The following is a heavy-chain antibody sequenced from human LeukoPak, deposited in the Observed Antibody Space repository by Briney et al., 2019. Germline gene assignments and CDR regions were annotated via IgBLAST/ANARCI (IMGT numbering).Heavy chain of an antibody. CDR2: ISSSGSTI. D-gene: IGHD6-19*01. CDR1: GFTFSSYE. Sequence: GGSLRLSCAASGFTFSSYEMNWVRQAPGKGLEWASYISSSGSTIYYADSVKGRFTISRDNAKNSLYLQMNSLRAEDTAVYYCARRNGWYVNWFDPWGRGNLVTVSS. CDR3: ARRNGWYVNWFDP. J-gene: IGHJ5*02. V-gene: IGHV3-48*03.